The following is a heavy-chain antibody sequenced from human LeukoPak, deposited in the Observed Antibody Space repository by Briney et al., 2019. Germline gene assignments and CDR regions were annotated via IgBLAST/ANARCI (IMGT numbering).Heavy chain of an antibody. CDR3: ARGYSSSWYYFDY. Sequence: PSETLSLTCTVSGGSISSYYWSWIRQPPGKGLEWIGYIHYSGSTNYNPSLKSRVTISVDTSKNQFSLKLSSVTAADTAVYYCARGYSSSWYYFDYWGQGTLVTVSS. CDR2: IHYSGST. CDR1: GGSISSYY. D-gene: IGHD6-13*01. J-gene: IGHJ4*02. V-gene: IGHV4-59*01.